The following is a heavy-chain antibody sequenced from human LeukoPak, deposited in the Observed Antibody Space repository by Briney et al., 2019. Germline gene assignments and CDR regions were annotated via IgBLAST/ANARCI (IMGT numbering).Heavy chain of an antibody. V-gene: IGHV3-23*01. Sequence: PGGSLRLSCAASGFTFSSYAMSWVRQAPGKGLEWVSAISGSGGSTYYADSVKGRFTISRDNSKNTLYLQMNSLRAEDTAVYYCARTGGRLDWYFDYWGQGTLVTVSS. D-gene: IGHD3/OR15-3a*01. J-gene: IGHJ4*02. CDR2: ISGSGGST. CDR1: GFTFSSYA. CDR3: ARTGGRLDWYFDY.